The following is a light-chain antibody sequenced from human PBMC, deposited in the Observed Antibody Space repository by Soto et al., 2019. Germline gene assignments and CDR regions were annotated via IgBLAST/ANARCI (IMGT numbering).Light chain of an antibody. Sequence: QSALTQPASVSGSPGQSITISCTGTNSDVGSYNLVSWYQQHPGKAPKLVIYECSKRPSGLSNRFSGSKSGNTASLTISGRQAEDEADYYCCSYAGSSTYVFGGGTKLTVL. CDR2: ECS. CDR1: NSDVGSYNL. J-gene: IGLJ2*01. V-gene: IGLV2-23*01. CDR3: CSYAGSSTYV.